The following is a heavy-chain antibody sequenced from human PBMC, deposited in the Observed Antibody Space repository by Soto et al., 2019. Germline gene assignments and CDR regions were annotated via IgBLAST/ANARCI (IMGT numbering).Heavy chain of an antibody. D-gene: IGHD3-22*01. Sequence: EVQLLESGGGLVQPGGSLRLSCAASGFTFSSYAMSWVRQAPGKGLEWVSAISGSGGSTYYADSVKGRFTISRDNSKNTLYLQMNSLRAEDTAVYYCAKAVQSITMIVVVYDYWGQGTLVTVSS. CDR2: ISGSGGST. J-gene: IGHJ4*02. CDR3: AKAVQSITMIVVVYDY. CDR1: GFTFSSYA. V-gene: IGHV3-23*01.